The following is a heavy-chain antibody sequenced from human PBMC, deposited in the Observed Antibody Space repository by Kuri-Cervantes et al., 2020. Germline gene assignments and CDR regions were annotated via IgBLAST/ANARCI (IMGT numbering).Heavy chain of an antibody. CDR1: GVTRSNYA. Sequence: GESLKISCAASGVTRSNYAMSWVRQAPGKGLVWVSRINSDGSSTSYADSVKGRFTISRDNAKNTLYLQMNSLRAEDTAVYYCARGHNSSGWYYGYWGQGTLVTVSS. V-gene: IGHV3-74*01. J-gene: IGHJ4*02. CDR2: INSDGSST. CDR3: ARGHNSSGWYYGY. D-gene: IGHD6-19*01.